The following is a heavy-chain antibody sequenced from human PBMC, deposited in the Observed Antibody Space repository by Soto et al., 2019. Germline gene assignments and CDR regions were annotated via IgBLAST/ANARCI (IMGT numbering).Heavy chain of an antibody. CDR3: ARGSGYGAGNSVNRYIEY. CDR1: GFNFLWYW. V-gene: IGHV3-7*01. J-gene: IGHJ4*01. CDR2: IKTDASEK. Sequence: HPGGSLRLSCAASGFNFLWYWMSWVRQAPGKWLEWLATIKTDASEKKYVYSVKGRFTMSRDHANNSVYLQMDSLRTEDTAVYYCARGSGYGAGNSVNRYIEYWGHGTLVNVSS. D-gene: IGHD3-10*01.